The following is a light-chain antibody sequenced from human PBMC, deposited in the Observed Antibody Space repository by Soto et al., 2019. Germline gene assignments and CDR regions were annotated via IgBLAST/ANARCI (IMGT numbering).Light chain of an antibody. CDR1: SSNIGINT. J-gene: IGLJ3*02. Sequence: QSVLTQAPSVSGTPGQSVTISCSGSSSNIGINTVNWYQQLPGTAPKLLIYSNNQRPSGVPDRFSGSKSGTSASLAISGLQSEDEADYYCAAWDDSLNGPVFGGGTKVTVL. CDR2: SNN. V-gene: IGLV1-44*01. CDR3: AAWDDSLNGPV.